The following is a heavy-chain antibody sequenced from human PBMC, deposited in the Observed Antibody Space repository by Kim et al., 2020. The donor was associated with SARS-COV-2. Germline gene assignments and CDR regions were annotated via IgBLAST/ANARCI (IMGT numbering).Heavy chain of an antibody. CDR1: GFTVSSNY. CDR3: ARALSFYGGNSWYYFDY. Sequence: GGSLRLSCAASGFTVSSNYMSWVRQAPGKGLEWVSVIYSGGSTYYADSVKGRFTISRDNSKNTLYLQMNSLRAEDTAVYYCARALSFYGGNSWYYFDYWGQGTLVTVSS. CDR2: IYSGGST. V-gene: IGHV3-66*01. D-gene: IGHD4-17*01. J-gene: IGHJ4*02.